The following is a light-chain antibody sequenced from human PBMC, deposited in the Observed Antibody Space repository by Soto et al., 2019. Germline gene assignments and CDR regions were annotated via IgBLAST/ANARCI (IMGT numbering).Light chain of an antibody. J-gene: IGKJ1*01. Sequence: DIQMTQSPSTLSASVGHRVTITCRASQNINGWLAWYQRKPGKAPKLLIHKTSNLESGVPLRFSGSGSGTEFTLTISSLQPDDFATYYCQQYKDYWTFGQGTKVDIK. CDR1: QNINGW. CDR3: QQYKDYWT. V-gene: IGKV1-5*03. CDR2: KTS.